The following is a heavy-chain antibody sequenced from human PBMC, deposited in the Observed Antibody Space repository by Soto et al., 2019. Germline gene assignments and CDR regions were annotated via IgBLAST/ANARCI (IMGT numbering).Heavy chain of an antibody. D-gene: IGHD3-10*01. CDR3: ARQFPEEGPRDYRGVIITSWNWFDP. Sequence: SETLSLTCTVSGGSISSSSYYWGWIRQPPGKGLEWIGSIYYSGSTYYNPSLKSRVTISVDTSKNQFSLKLSSVTAADTAVYYCARQFPEEGPRDYRGVIITSWNWFDPWGQGTLVTVSS. CDR1: GGSISSSSYY. CDR2: IYYSGST. V-gene: IGHV4-39*01. J-gene: IGHJ5*02.